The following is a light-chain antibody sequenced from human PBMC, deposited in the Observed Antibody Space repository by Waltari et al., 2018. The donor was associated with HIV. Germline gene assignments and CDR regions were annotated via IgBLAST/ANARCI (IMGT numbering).Light chain of an antibody. CDR3: QHRSSWPPLT. CDR1: QSVSSY. J-gene: IGKJ4*01. Sequence: EIVLTQSPATLSLSPGARATLSCRASQSVSSYSAWYQQKPGQAPRLLIYDASNRATGIPARCSGSGSGTDFTLTISSLEPEDFAFYYCQHRSSWPPLTFGGGTKVEIK. V-gene: IGKV3-11*01. CDR2: DAS.